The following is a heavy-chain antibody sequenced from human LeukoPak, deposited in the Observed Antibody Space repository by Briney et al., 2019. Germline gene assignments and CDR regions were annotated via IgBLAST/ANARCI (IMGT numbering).Heavy chain of an antibody. CDR1: GFNFYRYC. V-gene: IGHV3-23*01. CDR3: AKGHRGSGQYYFDY. CDR2: ISGSGGST. D-gene: IGHD1-14*01. Sequence: GSLRLFCAGSGFNFYRYCLGRVRPASGEGVGWGSAISGSGGSTYYADSVKGRFTISRDNSKNTLYLQMNSLRAEDTAVYYCAKGHRGSGQYYFDYWGQGTLVTVSS. J-gene: IGHJ4*02.